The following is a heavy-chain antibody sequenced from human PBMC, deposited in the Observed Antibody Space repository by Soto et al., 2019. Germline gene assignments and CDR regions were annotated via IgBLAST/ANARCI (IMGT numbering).Heavy chain of an antibody. V-gene: IGHV2-5*02. CDR1: GFSLSTSGVG. J-gene: IGHJ6*02. D-gene: IGHD2-15*01. CDR3: AYLPCSGGSCYWFSFSGMDV. CDR2: IYWDDDK. Sequence: QITLKESGPPLVKPTQTLTLTCTFSGFSLSTSGVGVAWIRQPPGKALEWLALIYWDDDKRYRPSLESRLTITKDTSKNQVVLTGTNRDSVDTATYYCAYLPCSGGSCYWFSFSGMDVWGQGTTVTVSS.